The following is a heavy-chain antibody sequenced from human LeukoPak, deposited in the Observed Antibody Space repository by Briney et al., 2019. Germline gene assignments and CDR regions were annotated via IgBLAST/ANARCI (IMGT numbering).Heavy chain of an antibody. J-gene: IGHJ4*02. CDR2: INHSGSN. CDR1: GGSFSGYY. CDR3: ARAVFDLDSIDY. Sequence: PAETLSLTCAVYGGSFSGYYWSWIRQPPGKGLEWVGEINHSGSNNYNPPLKRRVTISEDTSKHHVSLKLSSVTAADTAVYHCARAVFDLDSIDYWGQGTLVTVSS. D-gene: IGHD3-3*01. V-gene: IGHV4-34*01.